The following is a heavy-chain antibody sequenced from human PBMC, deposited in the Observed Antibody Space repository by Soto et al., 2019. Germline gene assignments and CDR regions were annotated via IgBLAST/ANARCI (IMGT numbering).Heavy chain of an antibody. D-gene: IGHD6-13*01. CDR2: FIPMSGST. J-gene: IGHJ4*02. Sequence: QVQLVQSGAEVKKPGASVKISCETSGYIFINYFIHWVRQAPGQGLEWVALFIPMSGSTNYAQKLQGRATVTSDTSTSTVYMELSSLISEDTAVYYCARDLAAADYWGQGTLVTVSS. CDR1: GYIFINYF. V-gene: IGHV1-46*04. CDR3: ARDLAAADY.